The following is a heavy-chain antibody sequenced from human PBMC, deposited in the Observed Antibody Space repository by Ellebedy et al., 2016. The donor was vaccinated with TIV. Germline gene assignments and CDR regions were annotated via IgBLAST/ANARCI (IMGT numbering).Heavy chain of an antibody. CDR3: ARDFIGYCSSTSCQGASDY. CDR1: GFTFSSYS. D-gene: IGHD2-2*01. Sequence: PGGSLRLSCAASGFTFSSYSMNWVRQAPGKGLEWVSSISSSSSYIYYADSVKGRFTISRDNAKNSLYLQMNSLRAEDTAVYYCARDFIGYCSSTSCQGASDYWGQGTLVTVSS. V-gene: IGHV3-21*01. J-gene: IGHJ4*02. CDR2: ISSSSSYI.